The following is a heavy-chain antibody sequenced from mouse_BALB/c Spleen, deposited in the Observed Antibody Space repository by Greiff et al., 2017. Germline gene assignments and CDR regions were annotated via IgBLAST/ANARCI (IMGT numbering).Heavy chain of an antibody. V-gene: IGHV5-6*01. J-gene: IGHJ3*01. CDR2: ISSGGSYT. Sequence: EVQVVESGGDLVKPGGSLKFSCAASGFTFSSYGMSWVRQTPDKRLEWVATISSGGSYTDYPDSLKGRITISRDNAKNTLYLQMSSLKSEDKAMYYCEPIYDYDFAYWGQGTLVTVSA. D-gene: IGHD2-4*01. CDR3: EPIYDYDFAY. CDR1: GFTFSSYG.